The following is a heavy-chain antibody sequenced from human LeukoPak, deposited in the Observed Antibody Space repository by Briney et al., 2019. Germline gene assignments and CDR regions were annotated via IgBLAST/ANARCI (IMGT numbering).Heavy chain of an antibody. CDR2: IYTPGST. J-gene: IGHJ4*02. V-gene: IGHV4-61*02. CDR3: ATFSGSYWGAYF. D-gene: IGHD1-26*01. Sequence: ASETLSLTCTVSGGSISSSSYYWSWIRQPAGKGLEWIGRIYTPGSTNYNPSLKSRVTMSVDTSKNQFSLKLSSVTAADTAVYYCATFSGSYWGAYFWGQGTLVTVSS. CDR1: GGSISSSSYY.